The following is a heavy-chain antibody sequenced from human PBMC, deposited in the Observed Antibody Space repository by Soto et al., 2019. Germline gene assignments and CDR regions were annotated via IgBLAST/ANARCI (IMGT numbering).Heavy chain of an antibody. CDR1: GYSFTTSG. J-gene: IGHJ4*02. Sequence: QAQLVQSGAEVKEPGASVKVSCKASGYSFTTSGITWVRQAPGQGLEWMGWISTYNGNTNYAQKLQDRVTLTTDTSTSTAYMERRSLRSDDTAFYYCARRLYGDYDYWGQGTLVTVSS. D-gene: IGHD4-17*01. CDR3: ARRLYGDYDY. V-gene: IGHV1-18*01. CDR2: ISTYNGNT.